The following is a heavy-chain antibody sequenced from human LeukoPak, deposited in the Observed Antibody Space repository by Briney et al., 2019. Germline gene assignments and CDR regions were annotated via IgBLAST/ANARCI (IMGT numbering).Heavy chain of an antibody. Sequence: SETLSLTCAVYGGSFSGYYWSWIRQPPGKGLEWIGEINHSGSTNYNPSLKSRVTISVDTSKNQFSLKLSSVTAADTAVYYCARGHFRVYFQHWGQGTLVTVSS. V-gene: IGHV4-34*01. CDR2: INHSGST. J-gene: IGHJ1*01. D-gene: IGHD3-3*02. CDR1: GGSFSGYY. CDR3: ARGHFRVYFQH.